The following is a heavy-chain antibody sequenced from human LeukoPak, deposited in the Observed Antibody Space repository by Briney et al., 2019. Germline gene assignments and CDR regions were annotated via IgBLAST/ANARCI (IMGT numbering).Heavy chain of an antibody. CDR3: ARQGLSRTHFDY. CDR2: IDPSDSYT. D-gene: IGHD6-25*01. Sequence: GESLKISCKVSGYRFNSHWIAWVRQMPGKGLEWMGRIDPSDSYTNYSPSFQGHVTISADKSISTAYLQWSSLKASDTAMYYCARQGLSRTHFDYWGQGTLVTVSS. CDR1: GYRFNSHW. V-gene: IGHV5-10-1*01. J-gene: IGHJ4*02.